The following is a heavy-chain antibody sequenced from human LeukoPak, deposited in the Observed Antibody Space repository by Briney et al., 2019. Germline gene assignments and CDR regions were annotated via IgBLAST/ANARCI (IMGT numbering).Heavy chain of an antibody. CDR2: INHSGST. CDR1: GGSFSGYY. CDR3: ARVAQLWSNAFDI. Sequence: PSETLSLTCAVYGGSFSGYYWSWIRQPPGRGLEWIGEINHSGSTNYNPSLKSRVTISVDTSKNQFSLKLSSVTAADTAVYYCARVAQLWSNAFDIWGQGTMVTVSS. J-gene: IGHJ3*02. D-gene: IGHD5-18*01. V-gene: IGHV4-34*01.